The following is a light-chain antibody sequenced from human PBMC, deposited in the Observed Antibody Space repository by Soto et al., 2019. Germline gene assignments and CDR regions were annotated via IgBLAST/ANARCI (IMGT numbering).Light chain of an antibody. CDR2: GAS. J-gene: IGKJ1*01. CDR1: QSVRSSY. CDR3: QQYGNSRGT. Sequence: EIVLTQSPGTLSLSPGERATLSCRASQSVRSSYLAWYQQKPGQAPRLLIYGASSRATGIPDRFSGSGSGTDFTLTISGLEPEDFAVYYCQQYGNSRGTFGQGTKVDIK. V-gene: IGKV3-20*01.